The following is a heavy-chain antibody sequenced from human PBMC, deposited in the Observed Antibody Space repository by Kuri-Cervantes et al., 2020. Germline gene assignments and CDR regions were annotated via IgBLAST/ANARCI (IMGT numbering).Heavy chain of an antibody. V-gene: IGHV3-9*01. J-gene: IGHJ4*02. CDR3: ARAPYYYDSSGYYKIAYFDY. Sequence: SLKISCAASGFTFDDYAMHWVRQAPGKGLEWVSGISWNSGSIGYADSVKGRFTISRDSAKNSLYLQMNSLRAEDTAVYYCARAPYYYDSSGYYKIAYFDYWGQGILVTVSS. D-gene: IGHD3-22*01. CDR1: GFTFDDYA. CDR2: ISWNSGSI.